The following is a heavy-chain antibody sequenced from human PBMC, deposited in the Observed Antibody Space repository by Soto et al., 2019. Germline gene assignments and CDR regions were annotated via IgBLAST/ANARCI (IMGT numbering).Heavy chain of an antibody. Sequence: GESLKISCNGSGYSFTSYWISWVRQMPGKGLEWMGRIDPSDSYTNYSPSFQGHVTISADKSISTAYLQWSSLKASDTAMYYCARQDYGGNYYYYGMNVWGQGTTVTVSS. J-gene: IGHJ6*02. CDR1: GYSFTSYW. V-gene: IGHV5-10-1*01. D-gene: IGHD4-17*01. CDR3: ARQDYGGNYYYYGMNV. CDR2: IDPSDSYT.